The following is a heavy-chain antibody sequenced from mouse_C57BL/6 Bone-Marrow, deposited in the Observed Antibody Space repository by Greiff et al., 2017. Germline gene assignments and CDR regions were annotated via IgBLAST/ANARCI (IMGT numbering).Heavy chain of an antibody. CDR1: GYTFTNYW. J-gene: IGHJ4*01. V-gene: IGHV1-63*01. Sequence: QVQLQQSGAELVRPGTSVTMSCKASGYTFTNYWIGWAKQRPGHGLEWIGDIYPGGGYTNYTEKFKGKATLTADKSSSTAYMQFSSLTSEDSAIYYCARRIYYARAMDYWGQGTSVTVSS. CDR2: IYPGGGYT. CDR3: ARRIYYARAMDY. D-gene: IGHD2-1*01.